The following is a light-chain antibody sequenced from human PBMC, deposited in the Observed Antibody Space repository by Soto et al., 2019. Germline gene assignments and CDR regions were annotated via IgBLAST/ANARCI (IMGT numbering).Light chain of an antibody. V-gene: IGLV2-14*01. J-gene: IGLJ2*01. CDR2: DVS. CDR3: SSYTSSSTLV. CDR1: SSDVGGYNY. Sequence: QSALTQPASVSGSTGQSITISCTGTSSDVGGYNYVSWYQQHPGKAPKLMIYDVSNRPSGVSNRFSGSKSGNTASLTISGLQADDEADYYCSSYTSSSTLVFGGGTKLTFL.